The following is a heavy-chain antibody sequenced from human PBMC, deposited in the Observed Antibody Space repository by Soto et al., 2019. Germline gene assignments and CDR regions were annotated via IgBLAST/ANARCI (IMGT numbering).Heavy chain of an antibody. D-gene: IGHD3-9*01. V-gene: IGHV3-15*07. CDR1: GFTFSNAW. J-gene: IGHJ4*02. CDR2: IKSKTDGGTT. Sequence: EVQLVASGGGLVKPGGSLRLSCAASGFTFSNAWMNWVRQAPGKGLEWVGRIKSKTDGGTTDYAAPVKGRFTISRDDSKNTLYLQMNSLKTEDTAVYYCTTDQYFDWLFVDYWGQGTLVTVSS. CDR3: TTDQYFDWLFVDY.